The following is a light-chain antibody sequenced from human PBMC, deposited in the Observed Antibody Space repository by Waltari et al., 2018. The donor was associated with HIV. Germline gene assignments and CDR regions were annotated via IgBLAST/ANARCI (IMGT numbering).Light chain of an antibody. Sequence: QSVLTQAPSVSAAPGQKVTISCSGGSFNIGNNYVSWYQQLPGTAPKLLIYDNNKRPSGIPDRFSGSKSGTSATLGITGLQTGDEADYYCGTWDSSLSAWVFGGGTKLTVL. CDR2: DNN. V-gene: IGLV1-51*01. J-gene: IGLJ3*02. CDR3: GTWDSSLSAWV. CDR1: SFNIGNNY.